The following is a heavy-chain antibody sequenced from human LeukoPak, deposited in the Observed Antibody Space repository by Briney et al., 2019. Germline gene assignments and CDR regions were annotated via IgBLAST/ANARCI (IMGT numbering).Heavy chain of an antibody. CDR1: GYTFTGYY. CDR3: ARGGYQLLPTDAFDI. V-gene: IGHV1-2*02. J-gene: IGHJ3*02. CDR2: INPNSGGT. D-gene: IGHD2-2*01. Sequence: ASVKVSCKASGYTFTGYYMHWVRQAPGQGLEWMGWINPNSGGTNYAQKFQGRVTMTRDTSISTAYMELSRLRSDDTAVYYCARGGYQLLPTDAFDIWGQGTMVTVSP.